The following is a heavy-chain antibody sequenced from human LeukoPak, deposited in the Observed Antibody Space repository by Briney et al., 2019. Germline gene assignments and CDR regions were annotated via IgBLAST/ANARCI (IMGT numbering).Heavy chain of an antibody. Sequence: PGGSLRLSCEASGFTFRSYSMNWVRQAPGKGLEWVSSIGGSSTSIYYADSVKGRFTISRDNAKSSLYLQMNRLRAEDTAVYFCAREAEEAFDYWGQGTLVTVSS. CDR3: AREAEEAFDY. CDR2: IGGSSTSI. V-gene: IGHV3-21*01. CDR1: GFTFRSYS. J-gene: IGHJ4*02.